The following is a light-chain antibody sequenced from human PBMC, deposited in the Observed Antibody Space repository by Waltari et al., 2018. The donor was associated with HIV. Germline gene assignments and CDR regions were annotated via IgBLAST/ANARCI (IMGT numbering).Light chain of an antibody. Sequence: SSVLTQPPSVSVAPGKTARITCGGDNLERKSATWYQQKPGQAPALVIYYDSDRPSGIPERFSGSNSGDTATLTISRVGDGDEADYYCQVWDSSSDHVLFGGGTKLTVL. J-gene: IGLJ3*02. CDR2: YDS. V-gene: IGLV3-21*04. CDR3: QVWDSSSDHVL. CDR1: NLERKS.